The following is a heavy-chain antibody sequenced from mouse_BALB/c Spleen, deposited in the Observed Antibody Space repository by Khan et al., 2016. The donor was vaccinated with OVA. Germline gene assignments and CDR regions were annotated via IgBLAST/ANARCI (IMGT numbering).Heavy chain of an antibody. D-gene: IGHD1-1*01. J-gene: IGHJ2*01. V-gene: IGHV5-6-4*01. CDR1: GFSFSSYS. CDR3: TTDRGYYGSNAYFDY. CDR2: ISTGGSYT. Sequence: EVQLVESGGGLVRPGGSLKLSCAASGFSFSSYSMSWVRQTPEKSLEWVATISTGGSYTYYPDSVKGRFTISRDNAKNTLYLQMSSLKSEDTAMSYCTTDRGYYGSNAYFDYWGQGTTLTVSS.